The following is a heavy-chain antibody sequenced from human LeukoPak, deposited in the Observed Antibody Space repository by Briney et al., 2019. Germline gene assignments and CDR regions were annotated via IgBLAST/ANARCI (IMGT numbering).Heavy chain of an antibody. D-gene: IGHD3-10*01. CDR3: ARFASPVPGHTPSGSYYLDY. V-gene: IGHV4-4*02. CDR1: GGSISSSNW. CDR2: IYHSGST. J-gene: IGHJ4*02. Sequence: PSGTLSLTCTVSGGSISSSNWWSWVRQPPGKGLEWIGEIYHSGSTNYNPSLKSRVTISVDKSKNQFSLKLSSVTAADTAVYYCARFASPVPGHTPSGSYYLDYWGKGTLVTVSS.